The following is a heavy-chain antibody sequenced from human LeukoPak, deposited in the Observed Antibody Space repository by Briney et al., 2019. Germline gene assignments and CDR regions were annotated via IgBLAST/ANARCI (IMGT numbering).Heavy chain of an antibody. D-gene: IGHD6-19*01. CDR3: ARSHSSAHPEFDY. CDR1: GFTFSGNG. J-gene: IGHJ4*02. CDR2: ISGSGVST. Sequence: QPGTSLRLSCAASGFTFSGNGMHWVRQAPGKGLEWVSTISGSGVSTYYAGSVKGRFTISRDSSSNTLLLQMNSLRAEDTAVYYCARSHSSAHPEFDYWGQGTLVTVSS. V-gene: IGHV3-23*01.